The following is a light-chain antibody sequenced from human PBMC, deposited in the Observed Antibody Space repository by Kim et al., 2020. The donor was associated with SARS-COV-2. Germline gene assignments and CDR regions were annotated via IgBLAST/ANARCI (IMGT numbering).Light chain of an antibody. J-gene: IGKJ4*01. V-gene: IGKV3D-15*01. Sequence: SPGERATPTCRAIQSVRSSLAWYQQKPGQAPRLLIYDDSIRATGVPARFTGSGSGTEFTLTISSLQSEDFAVYFCQQYYTWSALTFGGGTKVDIK. CDR2: DDS. CDR3: QQYYTWSALT. CDR1: QSVRSS.